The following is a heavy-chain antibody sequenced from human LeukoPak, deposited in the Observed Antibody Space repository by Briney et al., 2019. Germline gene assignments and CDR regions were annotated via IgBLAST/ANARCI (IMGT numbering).Heavy chain of an antibody. D-gene: IGHD3-22*01. Sequence: GGSLRLSCAASGFTFSSYAMHWVRQAPGKGLEWVAVISYDGSNKYYADSVKGRLTISRDNSKNTLYLQMNSLRAEDTAVYYCARTTYYYDSSGYHYFDYWGQGTLVTVSS. V-gene: IGHV3-30-3*01. CDR3: ARTTYYYDSSGYHYFDY. CDR1: GFTFSSYA. J-gene: IGHJ4*02. CDR2: ISYDGSNK.